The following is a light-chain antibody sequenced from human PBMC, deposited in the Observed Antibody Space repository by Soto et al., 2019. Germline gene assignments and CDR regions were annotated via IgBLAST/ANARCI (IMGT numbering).Light chain of an antibody. CDR3: SSYTGSSTPV. J-gene: IGLJ3*02. CDR2: EVS. CDR1: SSDVGGYNY. V-gene: IGLV2-14*01. Sequence: QSVLTQPASVSGSPGQSITISCTGTSSDVGGYNYVSWYQHHPGKAPKLMIYEVSNRPSGVSNRFSGFKSGNTASLTISGLQAEDEADYYCSSYTGSSTPVFGGGTKVTVL.